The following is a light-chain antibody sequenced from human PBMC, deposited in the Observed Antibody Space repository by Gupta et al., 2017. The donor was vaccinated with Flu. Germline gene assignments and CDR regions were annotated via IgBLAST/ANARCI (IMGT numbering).Light chain of an antibody. Sequence: DIQMTQSPSTLSASVGDRVTITCRAGQSISSWLAWYQQKPGKAPKLLIYKASSLDSGVPSRFSGSGSGTEFTLTISSLQPDDFATYYCQQYYGWPYTFGQGTKLEIK. CDR3: QQYYGWPYT. CDR2: KAS. CDR1: QSISSW. J-gene: IGKJ2*01. V-gene: IGKV1-5*03.